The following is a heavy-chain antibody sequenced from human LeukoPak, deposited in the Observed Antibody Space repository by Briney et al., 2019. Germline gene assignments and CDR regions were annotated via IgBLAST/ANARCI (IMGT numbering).Heavy chain of an antibody. V-gene: IGHV3-7*01. CDR2: IKQDGSEK. CDR1: GFTFSSYW. Sequence: PGGSLRLSCAASGFTFSSYWMSWVRQAPGKGLGWVANIKQDGSEKYYVDSVKGRFTISRDNAKNSLYLQMNSLRAEDTAVYYCARGAYDFWSGYLDYWGQGTLVTVSS. J-gene: IGHJ4*02. CDR3: ARGAYDFWSGYLDY. D-gene: IGHD3-3*01.